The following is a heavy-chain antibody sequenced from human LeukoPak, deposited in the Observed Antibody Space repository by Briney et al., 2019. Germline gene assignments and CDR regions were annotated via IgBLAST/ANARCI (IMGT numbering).Heavy chain of an antibody. CDR2: IIPIFGTT. D-gene: IGHD3-22*01. CDR3: ARDPPDYYDSSGHSGSY. Sequence: VASVKASCKASGGTFSSYAISWVRQAPGQGLEWMGRIIPIFGTTNYAQKFQGRVTITTDESTSTAYMELSSLRSEDTAVYYCARDPPDYYDSSGHSGSYWGQGTLVTVSS. J-gene: IGHJ4*02. V-gene: IGHV1-69*05. CDR1: GGTFSSYA.